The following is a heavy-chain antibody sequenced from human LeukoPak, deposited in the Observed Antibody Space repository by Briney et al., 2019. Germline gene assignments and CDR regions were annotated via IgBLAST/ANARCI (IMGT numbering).Heavy chain of an antibody. Sequence: GASVKVSCKVSGYTLTELSMHWVRQATGQGLEWMGWINPNSGGTNYAQKFQGWVTMTRDTSISTAYMELSRLRSDDTAVYYCARRSGSGSDNYFDYWGQGTLVTVSS. CDR3: ARRSGSGSDNYFDY. J-gene: IGHJ4*02. CDR1: GYTLTELS. V-gene: IGHV1-2*04. CDR2: INPNSGGT. D-gene: IGHD3-10*01.